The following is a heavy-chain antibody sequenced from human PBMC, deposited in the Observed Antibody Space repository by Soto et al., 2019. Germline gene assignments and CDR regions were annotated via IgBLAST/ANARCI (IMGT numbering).Heavy chain of an antibody. CDR1: GFTFSSYS. Sequence: EVQLVESGGGLVQPGGSLRLSCAASGFTFSSYSMDWVRQAPGKGLEWVSYISSSSSTIYYADSAKGRFTISRDNAKNSLYLQMNSLRDEDTAVYYCVRDGVYSGYDPDYWGQGTLVTVSS. CDR2: ISSSSSTI. D-gene: IGHD5-12*01. V-gene: IGHV3-48*02. CDR3: VRDGVYSGYDPDY. J-gene: IGHJ4*02.